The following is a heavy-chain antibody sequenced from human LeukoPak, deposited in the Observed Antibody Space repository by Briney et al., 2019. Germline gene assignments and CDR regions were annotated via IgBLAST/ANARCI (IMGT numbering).Heavy chain of an antibody. V-gene: IGHV1-46*01. CDR1: GGTFSTHA. Sequence: ASVKVSCRAPGGTFSTHAVSWVRQAPGQGLEWMGIINPSGGSTSYARKFQGRVTMTRDMSTSTVYMELSSLRSEDTAVYYCARNGPRSTRSHAHNCSSTSCYIGGDYWGQGTLVTVSS. CDR2: INPSGGST. D-gene: IGHD2-2*02. J-gene: IGHJ4*02. CDR3: ARNGPRSTRSHAHNCSSTSCYIGGDY.